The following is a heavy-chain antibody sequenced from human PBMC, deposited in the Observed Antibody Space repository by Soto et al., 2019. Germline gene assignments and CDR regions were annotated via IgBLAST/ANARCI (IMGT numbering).Heavy chain of an antibody. CDR2: IIPIFGTA. D-gene: IGHD3-16*01. CDR3: ARDRPGGDGSTDWPFDP. V-gene: IGHV1-69*12. Sequence: QVQLVQSGAEVKKPGSSVKVSCKASGGTFSSYAISWVRQAPGQGLEWMGGIIPIFGTANYAQKFQGRVTITADESTSTAYMELSSLRSEDTAVYYCARDRPGGDGSTDWPFDPWGQGTLVTVSS. J-gene: IGHJ5*02. CDR1: GGTFSSYA.